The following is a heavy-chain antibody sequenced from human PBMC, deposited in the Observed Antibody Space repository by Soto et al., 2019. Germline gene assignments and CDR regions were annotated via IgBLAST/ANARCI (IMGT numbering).Heavy chain of an antibody. CDR3: ASKSVRFLEWLPNWFVP. Sequence: PSETLSLTCAVYGGSFSGYYWSWIRQPPGKGLEWIGEINHSGSTNYNPSLKSRVTISVDTSKNQFSLKLSSVTAADTAVYYCASKSVRFLEWLPNWFVPWGQGTLVTVSS. D-gene: IGHD3-3*01. CDR2: INHSGST. CDR1: GGSFSGYY. J-gene: IGHJ5*02. V-gene: IGHV4-34*01.